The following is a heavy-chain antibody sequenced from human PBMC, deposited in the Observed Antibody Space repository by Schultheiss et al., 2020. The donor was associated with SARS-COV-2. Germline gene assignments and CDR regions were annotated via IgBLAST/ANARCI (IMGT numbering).Heavy chain of an antibody. CDR1: GFTFPDAW. V-gene: IGHV3-23*01. Sequence: GGSLRLSCAASGFTFPDAWMSWVRQAPGKGLEWVSAISGSGGSTYYADSVKGRFTISRDNSKNTLYLQMNSLRAEDTAVYSCARDETLDYWGQGTLVTVSS. CDR3: ARDETLDY. J-gene: IGHJ4*02. CDR2: ISGSGGST.